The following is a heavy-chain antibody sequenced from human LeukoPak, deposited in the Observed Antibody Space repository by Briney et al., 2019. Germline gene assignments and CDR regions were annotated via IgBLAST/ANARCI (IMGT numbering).Heavy chain of an antibody. Sequence: GGSLRLSCAASGFTFSSYSMNWVRQAPGKGPEWVSYISSSSRTIFYADSVKGRFTISRDNAKNSLYLQMNSLRDEDTAVYYCAREGINSIDYWGQGTLVTVSS. J-gene: IGHJ4*02. CDR2: ISSSSRTI. CDR1: GFTFSSYS. D-gene: IGHD4-23*01. CDR3: AREGINSIDY. V-gene: IGHV3-48*02.